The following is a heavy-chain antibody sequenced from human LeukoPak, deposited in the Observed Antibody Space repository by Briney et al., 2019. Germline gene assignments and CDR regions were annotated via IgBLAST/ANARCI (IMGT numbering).Heavy chain of an antibody. CDR1: GGSISSGSYY. J-gene: IGHJ4*02. V-gene: IGHV4-61*02. Sequence: SETLSLTCTVSGGSISSGSYYWSWIRQPAGKGLEWIGRFYPSGGTNYNPSLKSRVTISVDTSKNQFSLKLSSVTAADTAVYYCARDLKMATFDYWGQGTLVTVSS. CDR2: FYPSGGT. D-gene: IGHD5-24*01. CDR3: ARDLKMATFDY.